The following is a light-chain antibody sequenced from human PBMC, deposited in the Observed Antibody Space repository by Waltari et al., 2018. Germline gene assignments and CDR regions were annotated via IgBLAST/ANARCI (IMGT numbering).Light chain of an antibody. J-gene: IGLJ1*01. V-gene: IGLV2-23*02. CDR3: CSYAGSTTFYV. CDR2: EVS. CDR1: GSDVGNYNL. Sequence: QSALTQPASVSGSPGQSIAISCTGTGSDVGNYNLVSWYQQHPDKAPKLMIFEVSKRPPGVSDRFSGSKSGNTASLTISGLQAEDEADYYCCSYAGSTTFYVFGTGTKVTVL.